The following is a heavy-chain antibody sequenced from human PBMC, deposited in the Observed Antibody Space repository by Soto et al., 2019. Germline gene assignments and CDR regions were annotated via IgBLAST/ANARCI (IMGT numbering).Heavy chain of an antibody. Sequence: GESLKISCKGSGYSFTSYWIGWVRQMPGKGLEWMGIIFPGDSYSRYGPSFQGQVTISADKSISTAYLQWSSLKASDTAIYYCSSQRYCSSSRCLEFFDILGQGTMVTISS. CDR1: GYSFTSYW. CDR3: SSQRYCSSSRCLEFFDI. CDR2: IFPGDSYS. D-gene: IGHD2-2*01. V-gene: IGHV5-51*01. J-gene: IGHJ3*02.